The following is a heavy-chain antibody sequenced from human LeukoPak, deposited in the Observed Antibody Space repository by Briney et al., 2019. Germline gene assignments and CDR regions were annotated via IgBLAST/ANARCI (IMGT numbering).Heavy chain of an antibody. Sequence: GGSLRLSCAASGFTLDDSWVHWVRQAPGKGLVWVARISPNGSVRSYADSVQGRITVSRDNARDTVYLEMSSLRVEDTAVYYCSKDPNFYDSIWGEGALVTVSS. V-gene: IGHV3-74*01. J-gene: IGHJ4*02. CDR1: GFTLDDSW. CDR2: ISPNGSVR. D-gene: IGHD3-22*01. CDR3: SKDPNFYDSI.